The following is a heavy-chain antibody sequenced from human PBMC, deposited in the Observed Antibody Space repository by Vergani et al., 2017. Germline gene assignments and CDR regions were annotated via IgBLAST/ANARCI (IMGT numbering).Heavy chain of an antibody. CDR3: ASRGELGRPGSTVTTNNWFDP. CDR2: IYHSGST. V-gene: IGHV4-4*02. CDR1: GGSISSSNW. Sequence: QVQLQESGPGLVKPSGTLSLTCAVSGGSISSSNWWSWVRQPPGKGLEWIGEIYHSGSTNYNPSLKSRVTISVDKSKNQFSLKLSSVTAADTAVYYCASRGELGRPGSTVTTNNWFDPWGQGTLVTVSS. J-gene: IGHJ5*02. D-gene: IGHD4-17*01.